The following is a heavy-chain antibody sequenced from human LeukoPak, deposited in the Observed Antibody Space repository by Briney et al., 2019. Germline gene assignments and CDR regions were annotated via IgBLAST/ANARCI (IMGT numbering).Heavy chain of an antibody. CDR1: GFTFSHYG. CDR3: AKDIAHDYGFDY. D-gene: IGHD4-17*01. Sequence: PGGSLRLSCAASGFTFSHYGMHWVRQAPGRGLEWVAVIWNDGSNKYYADSVKGRFTISRDSAKSSLYLQMNSLRAEDTALYYCAKDIAHDYGFDYWGQGILVTVSS. J-gene: IGHJ4*02. CDR2: IWNDGSNK. V-gene: IGHV3-33*03.